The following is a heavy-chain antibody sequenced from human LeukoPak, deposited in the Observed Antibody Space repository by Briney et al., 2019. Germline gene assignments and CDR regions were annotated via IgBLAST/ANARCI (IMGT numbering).Heavy chain of an antibody. D-gene: IGHD6-19*01. J-gene: IGHJ4*02. CDR2: ISYDGSNK. CDR3: AKDLPQAVAVDY. CDR1: GFTFSSYG. V-gene: IGHV3-30*18. Sequence: PGGSLRLSCAASGFTFSSYGMHWVRQAPGKGLEWVAVISYDGSNKYYADSVKGRFTISRDNSKNTLYLQMNSLRAEDTAVYYCAKDLPQAVAVDYWGQGTLVTVSS.